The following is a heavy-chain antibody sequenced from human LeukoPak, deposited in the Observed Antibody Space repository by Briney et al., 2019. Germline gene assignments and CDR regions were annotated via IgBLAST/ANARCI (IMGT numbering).Heavy chain of an antibody. CDR1: GFPFMSYE. D-gene: IGHD3-10*02. CDR2: ISSSGSTI. J-gene: IGHJ6*04. Sequence: GGALLLSCAASGFPFMSYEMNWGRQAPGKGLEGGSYISSSGSTIYYADSVKGRFTISRDNAKNSLYLQMNSLRAEDTAVYYCAELGITMIGGVWGKGTTVTISS. CDR3: AELGITMIGGV. V-gene: IGHV3-48*03.